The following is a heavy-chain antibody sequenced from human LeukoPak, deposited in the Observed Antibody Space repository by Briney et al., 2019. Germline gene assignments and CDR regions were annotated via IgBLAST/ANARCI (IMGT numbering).Heavy chain of an antibody. V-gene: IGHV4-34*01. Sequence: SSETLSLTCAVYGGSFRGYYWIWIRQPPGKGLEWIGEINHSGSTNYNPSLKSRVTISVDTSKNQFSLKLSSVTAADTAVYYCASRIVVPAAIASDSWGQGTLVTVSS. D-gene: IGHD2-2*01. CDR1: GGSFRGYY. J-gene: IGHJ4*02. CDR2: INHSGST. CDR3: ASRIVVPAAIASDS.